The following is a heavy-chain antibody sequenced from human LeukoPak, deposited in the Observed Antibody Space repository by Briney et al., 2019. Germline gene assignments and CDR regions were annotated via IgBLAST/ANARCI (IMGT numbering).Heavy chain of an antibody. V-gene: IGHV3-7*01. J-gene: IGHJ4*02. D-gene: IGHD4/OR15-4a*01. CDR2: IKQDASEK. CDR3: ARDTRGALDY. Sequence: PGGSLRLSCAASGFTFSSYGMHWVRQAPGKGLEWVANIKQDASEKYYVDSVKGRFTISRDNARNSLFLQMNSLRAEDTAVYYCARDTRGALDYWGQGTLVTVSS. CDR1: GFTFSSYG.